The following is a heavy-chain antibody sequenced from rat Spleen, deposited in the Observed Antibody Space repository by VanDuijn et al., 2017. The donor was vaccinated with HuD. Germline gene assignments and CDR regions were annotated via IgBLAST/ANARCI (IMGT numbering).Heavy chain of an antibody. V-gene: IGHV3-3*01. CDR1: GQSTTSSYR. D-gene: IGHD1-2*01. CDR3: ASLYSSYSLYYFDY. J-gene: IGHJ2*01. CDR2: INSAGST. Sequence: EVQLQESGPGLVKPSQSLSLTCSVTGQSTTSSYRWNWIRKFPGNKLEWMGYINSAGSTNYNPSLKSRISITRDTSKNQFFLQVNSVTTEDTATYYCASLYSSYSLYYFDYWGQGVMVTVSS.